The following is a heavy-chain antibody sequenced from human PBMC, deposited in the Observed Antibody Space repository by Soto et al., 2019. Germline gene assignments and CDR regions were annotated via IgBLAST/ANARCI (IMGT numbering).Heavy chain of an antibody. D-gene: IGHD1-1*01. CDR1: EDTFSDYY. CDR3: AREPATAKPEGVDF. Sequence: ENGSCKACEDTFSDYYIHSVRQAPGQGLEWMGWINPNSGGTKYAPKFQGGVTMTRDTSITTAYMELSRLRSGDTAVYYCAREPATAKPEGVDFWGQGTLVTVSS. CDR2: INPNSGGT. J-gene: IGHJ4*02. V-gene: IGHV1-2*02.